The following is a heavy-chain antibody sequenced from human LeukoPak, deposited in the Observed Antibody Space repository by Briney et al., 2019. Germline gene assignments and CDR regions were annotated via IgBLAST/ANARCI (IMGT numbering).Heavy chain of an antibody. Sequence: SQTLSLTCAVSGGSISSGGYSWSWIRQPPGKGLEWIGYIYPSGNTYYNPSLKSRVTISVDRSKNQFSLRLSSVTAADTAVYYCARSESRYNWFDPWGQGTLVTVSS. CDR3: ARSESRYNWFDP. V-gene: IGHV4-30-2*01. D-gene: IGHD2-2*01. CDR2: IYPSGNT. J-gene: IGHJ5*02. CDR1: GGSISSGGYS.